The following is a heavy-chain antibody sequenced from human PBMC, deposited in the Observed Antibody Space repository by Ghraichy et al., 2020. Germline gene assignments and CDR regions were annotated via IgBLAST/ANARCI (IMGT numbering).Heavy chain of an antibody. Sequence: GSLRLSCTVSGGSVSRYYWSWLRQPPGKGLEWIGYVDYSGSTSFNPSLKSRIAMSVDTSKNQISVKVTSVTAADTAVYYCARRYCRGGSCYSALDYWGQGTLVTVSS. V-gene: IGHV4-59*02. CDR2: VDYSGST. CDR1: GGSVSRYY. D-gene: IGHD2-15*01. CDR3: ARRYCRGGSCYSALDY. J-gene: IGHJ4*02.